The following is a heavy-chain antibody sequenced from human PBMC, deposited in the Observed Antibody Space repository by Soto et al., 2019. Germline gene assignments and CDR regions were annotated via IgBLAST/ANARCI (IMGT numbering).Heavy chain of an antibody. J-gene: IGHJ5*02. CDR3: ARGSNYDFWSGYSFPNWFDP. CDR2: INHSGST. Sequence: SETLSLTCAVYGGSFSGYYWSWIRQPPGKGLEWIGEINHSGSTNYNPSLKSRVTISVDTSKNQFSLKLSSVTAADTAVYYCARGSNYDFWSGYSFPNWFDPWGQGTLVTVSS. CDR1: GGSFSGYY. V-gene: IGHV4-34*01. D-gene: IGHD3-3*01.